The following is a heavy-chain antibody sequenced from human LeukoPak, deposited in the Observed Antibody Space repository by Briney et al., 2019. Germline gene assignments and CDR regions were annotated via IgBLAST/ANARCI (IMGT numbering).Heavy chain of an antibody. CDR2: INHSGST. D-gene: IGHD6-19*01. CDR3: ARGPGYSSGSTVGSYFDY. CDR1: GGSFSGYY. V-gene: IGHV4-34*01. J-gene: IGHJ4*02. Sequence: PSETLSLTCAVHGGSFSGYYWSWIRQPPGKGLEWIGEINHSGSTNYNPSLKSRVTTSVDTSKNQFSLKLSSVTAADTAVYYCARGPGYSSGSTVGSYFDYWGQGTLVTVSS.